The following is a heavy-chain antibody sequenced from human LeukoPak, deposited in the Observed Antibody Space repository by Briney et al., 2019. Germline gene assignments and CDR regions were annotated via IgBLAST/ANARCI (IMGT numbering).Heavy chain of an antibody. CDR3: ARGLDLEGLDY. CDR1: GGSFTDYN. V-gene: IGHV4-34*01. D-gene: IGHD1-1*01. J-gene: IGHJ4*02. CDR2: INDSGTT. Sequence: SETLSLTCAVYGGSFTDYNWTWLRQSPEKGLKWIGEINDSGTTHYNPSLKSRVTISVDTAKHQFSLRMRSLTAADTAVYYCARGLDLEGLDYWGQGTLVTVSS.